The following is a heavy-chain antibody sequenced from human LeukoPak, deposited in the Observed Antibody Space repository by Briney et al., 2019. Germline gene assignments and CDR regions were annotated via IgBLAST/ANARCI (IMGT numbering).Heavy chain of an antibody. J-gene: IGHJ4*02. CDR1: GFTFSSYG. D-gene: IGHD2-15*01. CDR3: AKVEAMVVAATMDY. V-gene: IGHV3-30*02. CDR2: IRYDGSNK. Sequence: PGGSLRLSCAASGFTFSSYGMQWVRQAPGKGLEWVAYIRYDGSNKYYADSVKGRFTISRDNSKNTLYLQMNSLRAEDTAVYYCAKVEAMVVAATMDYWGQGTLVTVSS.